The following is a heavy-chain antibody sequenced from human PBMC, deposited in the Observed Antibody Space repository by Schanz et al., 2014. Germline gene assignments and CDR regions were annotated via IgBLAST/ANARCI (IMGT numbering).Heavy chain of an antibody. V-gene: IGHV3-48*03. Sequence: EQLVESGGGAVQPGRSLRLSCAASGFTFSSYAVDWIRQAPGQGLEWLSYISRDGTTSYYADSVKGRFTISRDNAKNSLYLEMTSLRGEDTAVYYCARDMTSMGESGFYYYGMDVWGQGTTATVSS. D-gene: IGHD1-26*01. CDR3: ARDMTSMGESGFYYYGMDV. J-gene: IGHJ6*02. CDR1: GFTFSSYA. CDR2: ISRDGTTS.